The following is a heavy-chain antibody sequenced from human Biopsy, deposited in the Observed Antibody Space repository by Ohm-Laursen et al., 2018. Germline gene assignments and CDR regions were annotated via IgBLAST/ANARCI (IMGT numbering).Heavy chain of an antibody. CDR3: ARDFRAGSGFLRSNNHYCGMDV. CDR2: LYYHNERS. CDR1: GGSISGYY. Sequence: SETLSLTCTVSGGSISGYYWTWIRQSPGKGLEWIGYLYYHNERSSYNPPLKSRVTMSVDTSQNQFSLNLNSVTAADTAVYYCARDFRAGSGFLRSNNHYCGMDVWGPGTRVTVSS. V-gene: IGHV4-59*01. D-gene: IGHD5-24*01. J-gene: IGHJ6*02.